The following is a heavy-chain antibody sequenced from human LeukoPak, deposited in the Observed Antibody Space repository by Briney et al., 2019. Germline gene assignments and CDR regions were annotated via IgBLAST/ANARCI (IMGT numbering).Heavy chain of an antibody. V-gene: IGHV4-59*01. CDR3: ARGGAAYYFDY. CDR1: GASISSYY. Sequence: SETLSLTCTVSGASISSYYWSWIRQPPGKGLEWIGYIYYSGSTNYNPSLKSRVTISVDTSKNQFSLKLSSVTAADTAVYYCARGGAAYYFDYWGQGTLVTVSS. D-gene: IGHD4-17*01. J-gene: IGHJ4*02. CDR2: IYYSGST.